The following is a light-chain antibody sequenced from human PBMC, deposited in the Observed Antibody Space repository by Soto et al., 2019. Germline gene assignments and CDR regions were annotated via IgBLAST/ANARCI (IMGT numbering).Light chain of an antibody. Sequence: QSPSTLPASVGDRVSITCRASQSISTWLAWYQQKPGKAPKLLIYKASTLESGVPSRFSGSRSGTEFTLTISSLQTDDFATYYCQQYNIYSQTFGQGTKVDIK. CDR1: QSISTW. CDR2: KAS. V-gene: IGKV1-5*03. CDR3: QQYNIYSQT. J-gene: IGKJ1*01.